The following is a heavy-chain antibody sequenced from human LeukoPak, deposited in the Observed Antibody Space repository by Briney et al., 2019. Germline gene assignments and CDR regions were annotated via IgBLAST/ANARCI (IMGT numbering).Heavy chain of an antibody. Sequence: GGSLRLSCTASGFTFSSYALNWVRQAPGKGLVWVSAISGRGDRSYYTDSVKGRFTISRDNSKNTLFLQMNSLRVEDTALYYCAKGGAVVPPGNYLDSWGQGTLVTVSS. CDR3: AKGGAVVPPGNYLDS. CDR2: ISGRGDRS. V-gene: IGHV3-23*01. J-gene: IGHJ4*02. CDR1: GFTFSSYA. D-gene: IGHD2-2*01.